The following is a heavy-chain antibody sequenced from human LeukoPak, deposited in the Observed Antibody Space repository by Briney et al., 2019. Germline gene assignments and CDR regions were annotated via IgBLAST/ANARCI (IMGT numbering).Heavy chain of an antibody. Sequence: ASVKVSCKASGYTFTGYYMHWVRQAPGQGLEWMGWINPNSGGTNYAQKFQGRVTMTRDTSISTAYMELSRLRSDDTAVYYCARDRYAFWSGYYGSDVGLKYFDYWGQGTLVTVSS. CDR2: INPNSGGT. CDR1: GYTFTGYY. J-gene: IGHJ4*02. D-gene: IGHD3-3*01. V-gene: IGHV1-2*02. CDR3: ARDRYAFWSGYYGSDVGLKYFDY.